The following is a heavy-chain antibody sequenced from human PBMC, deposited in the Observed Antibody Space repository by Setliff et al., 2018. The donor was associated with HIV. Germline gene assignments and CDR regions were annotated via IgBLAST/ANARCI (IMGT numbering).Heavy chain of an antibody. CDR3: LLDVPLILRTSPPL. CDR2: INHSGNT. CDR1: GGSFRAYY. V-gene: IGHV4-34*01. J-gene: IGHJ4*02. Sequence: SETLSLTCVVYGGSFRAYYWSWIRQPPGKGLEWIGEINHSGNTTYNPSLKSRVTMSVDTTKNQFSLKLNTVTAADTATYYCLLDVPLILRTSPPLWGQGTPVTVSS. D-gene: IGHD1-7*01.